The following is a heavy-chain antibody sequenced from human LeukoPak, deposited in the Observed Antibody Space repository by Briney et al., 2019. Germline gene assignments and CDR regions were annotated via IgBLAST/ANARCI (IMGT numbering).Heavy chain of an antibody. D-gene: IGHD1-14*01. Sequence: SQTLSLTCTVSGGSISSGSYYWSWIRQPAGKGLERIGRIYTSGSTNYNPSLKSRVTISVDTSKNQFSLKLSSVTAADTAVYYCARDLYRNYYYYYMDVWGKGTTVTISS. CDR3: ARDLYRNYYYYYMDV. V-gene: IGHV4-61*02. J-gene: IGHJ6*03. CDR2: IYTSGST. CDR1: GGSISSGSYY.